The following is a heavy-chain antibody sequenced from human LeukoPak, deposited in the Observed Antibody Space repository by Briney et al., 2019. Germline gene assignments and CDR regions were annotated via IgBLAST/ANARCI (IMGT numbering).Heavy chain of an antibody. V-gene: IGHV1-46*01. D-gene: IGHD3-10*01. CDR2: INPNGGST. CDR1: GYTFTSYY. J-gene: IGHJ4*02. Sequence: ASVKVSCKASGYTFTSYYMHWMRQAPGQGLEWMGIINPNGGSTSYAQTFQGRVTMARDTSTSTVYMELSSLRSEDTAVYYCAMGERVRGVNWGQGTLVTVSS. CDR3: AMGERVRGVN.